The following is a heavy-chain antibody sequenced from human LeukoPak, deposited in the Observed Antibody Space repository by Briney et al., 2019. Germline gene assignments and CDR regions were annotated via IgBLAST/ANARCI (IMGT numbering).Heavy chain of an antibody. J-gene: IGHJ4*02. D-gene: IGHD2-15*01. CDR3: GKTTVGYSSGRYPGWPVDY. Sequence: GGSLRLSWAASGFTFNNYAMYWVRQAPGKGLEWISGIFGSGGSAHYADSVKGRFTISRDNSKNTVYLQLDSLRVEDTAVYYCGKTTVGYSSGRYPGWPVDYWGQGALVTVSS. CDR1: GFTFNNYA. V-gene: IGHV3-23*01. CDR2: IFGSGGSA.